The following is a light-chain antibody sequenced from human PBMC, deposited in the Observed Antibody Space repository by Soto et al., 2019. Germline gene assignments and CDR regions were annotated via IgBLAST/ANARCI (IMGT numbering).Light chain of an antibody. CDR2: GES. Sequence: EIVLTQSPGTLSVSPGERATLSCRASQSVSTKLAWYQQKPGQAPRLLIYGESTRATGIPARFSGSGSDTEFTLTISSLQSEDFAVYYCQQYNSWPPYTFGQGTKLEIK. CDR1: QSVSTK. J-gene: IGKJ2*01. CDR3: QQYNSWPPYT. V-gene: IGKV3-15*01.